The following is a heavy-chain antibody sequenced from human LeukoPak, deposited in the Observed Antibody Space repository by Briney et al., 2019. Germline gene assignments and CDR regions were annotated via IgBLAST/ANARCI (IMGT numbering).Heavy chain of an antibody. V-gene: IGHV3-30*18. CDR3: AKSEVSGITMVRGVYH. J-gene: IGHJ5*02. Sequence: GGSLRLSCAASGFTFSSYGMHWVRQAPGKGLEWVAVISYDGSNKYYADSVKGRFTISRDNSKDTLYLQMHSLRAEDTAVYYCAKSEVSGITMVRGVYHWGQGTLVTVSS. CDR1: GFTFSSYG. CDR2: ISYDGSNK. D-gene: IGHD3-10*01.